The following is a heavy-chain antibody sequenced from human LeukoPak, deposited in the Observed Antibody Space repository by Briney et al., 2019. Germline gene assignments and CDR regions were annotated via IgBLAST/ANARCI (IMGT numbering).Heavy chain of an antibody. J-gene: IGHJ4*02. D-gene: IGHD6-19*01. CDR2: ISGSGGST. V-gene: IGHV3-23*01. CDR1: GFTFSSYA. Sequence: GGSLRLSCAASGFTFSSYAMSWVRQAPGKGLEWVSVISGSGGSTYYADSVKGRFTISRDNSKNTLYLQMNSLRAEDTAIYYCAEDPRLTKAVAGTYFDFWGQGTLVTVSS. CDR3: AEDPRLTKAVAGTYFDF.